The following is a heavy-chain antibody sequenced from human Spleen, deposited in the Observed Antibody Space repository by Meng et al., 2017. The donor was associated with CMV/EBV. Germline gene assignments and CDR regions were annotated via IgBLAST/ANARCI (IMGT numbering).Heavy chain of an antibody. D-gene: IGHD1-26*01. CDR3: ARAPTTQRWEIDY. V-gene: IGHV3-33*01. CDR2: IWYDGSNK. Sequence: GGSLRLSCAASGFTFSSYGMHWVRQAPGKGLEWVAVIWYDGSNKYYADSVKGRFTISRDNSKNTLYLQMNSLRGEDTAVYYCARAPTTQRWEIDYWGQGTLVTVSS. CDR1: GFTFSSYG. J-gene: IGHJ4*02.